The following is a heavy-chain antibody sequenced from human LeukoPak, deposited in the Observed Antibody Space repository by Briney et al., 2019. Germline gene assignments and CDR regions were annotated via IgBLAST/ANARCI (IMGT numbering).Heavy chain of an antibody. D-gene: IGHD5-24*01. CDR2: IYHSGST. CDR1: GGSISSYY. V-gene: IGHV4-59*12. CDR3: AGEMATGEGYFDL. J-gene: IGHJ2*01. Sequence: SETLSLTCTVSGGSISSYYWSWIRQPPGKGLEWIGYIYHSGSTYYNPSLKSRVTISVDRSKNQFSLKLSSVTAADTAVYYCAGEMATGEGYFDLWGRGTLVTVSS.